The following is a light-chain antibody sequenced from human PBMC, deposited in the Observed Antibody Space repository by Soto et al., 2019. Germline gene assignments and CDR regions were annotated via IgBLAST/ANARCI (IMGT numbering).Light chain of an antibody. CDR3: QSYDSRLTNV. CDR1: SSNIGAGYD. Sequence: QSVLTQPPSVSGAPGQRVTISCTGSSSNIGAGYDVYWYQQLPGTAPKLLIYGNSNRPTGVPDRFSGSKSVTSASLDITGLQDEDEDDNYCQSYDSRLTNVFGTGTKLTVL. CDR2: GNS. V-gene: IGLV1-40*01. J-gene: IGLJ1*01.